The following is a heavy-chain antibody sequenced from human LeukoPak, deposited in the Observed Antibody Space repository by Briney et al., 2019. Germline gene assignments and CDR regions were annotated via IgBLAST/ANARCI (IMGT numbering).Heavy chain of an antibody. CDR2: ISSSGSNI. Sequence: PGGSVRLSCAASGFTFSDYYMSWIRQAPGKGLEWVSYISSSGSNIYYADSVKGRFTISRDNAKNSLYLQMNSLRAEDTAWYFFVGTQDFGVDIEEFELWGEGPMVTVSS. V-gene: IGHV3-11*04. J-gene: IGHJ5*02. CDR3: VGTQDFGVDIEEFEL. D-gene: IGHD3-3*01. CDR1: GFTFSDYY.